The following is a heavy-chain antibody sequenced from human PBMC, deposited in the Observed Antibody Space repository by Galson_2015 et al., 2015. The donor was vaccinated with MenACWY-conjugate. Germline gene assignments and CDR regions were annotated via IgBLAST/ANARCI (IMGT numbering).Heavy chain of an antibody. D-gene: IGHD6-19*01. CDR3: ARGFKSGWYQNYYYYYMDV. V-gene: IGHV6-1*01. CDR2: TYYRSKWYN. Sequence: CAISGDSVSSNSAAWNWIRQSPSRGLEWLGRTYYRSKWYNDYAVSVKSRITINPDTSKSQFSLQLNSVTPEDTAVYYCARGFKSGWYQNYYYYYMDVWGKGTTVTVSS. CDR1: GDSVSSNSAA. J-gene: IGHJ6*03.